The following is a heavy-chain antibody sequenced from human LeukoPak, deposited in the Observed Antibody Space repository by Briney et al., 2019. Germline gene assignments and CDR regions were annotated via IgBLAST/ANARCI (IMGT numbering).Heavy chain of an antibody. CDR1: GFTFSSYT. CDR2: IDTSGAST. D-gene: IGHD2-15*01. J-gene: IGHJ2*01. Sequence: GSLRLSCAASGFTFSSYTMCWVRQAPGKGLEWVSAIDTSGASTYYADSVKGRFTISRDNSKNTLYLQMNSLRAEDTAVYYCAKVGIKFCSGGSCYSNWYFDPWGRGTLVTVSS. CDR3: AKVGIKFCSGGSCYSNWYFDP. V-gene: IGHV3-23*01.